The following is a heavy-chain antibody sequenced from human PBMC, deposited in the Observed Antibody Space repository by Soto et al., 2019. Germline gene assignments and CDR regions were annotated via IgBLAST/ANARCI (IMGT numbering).Heavy chain of an antibody. CDR3: ARAVTWGLDV. CDR1: GFTFSLYS. V-gene: IGHV3-48*02. D-gene: IGHD3-10*01. J-gene: IGHJ6*02. CDR2: ISRSSXGI. Sequence: SXXASGFTFSLYSMSWVRQAPGKGLEWVXYISRSSXGIHYADSVKGRFTISRDDATNSMHLQMNSLRDGDTAVYYCARAVTWGLDVWGQGTTVSISS.